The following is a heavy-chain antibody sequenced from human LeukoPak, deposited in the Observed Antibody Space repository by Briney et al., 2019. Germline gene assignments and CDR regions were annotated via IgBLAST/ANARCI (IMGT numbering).Heavy chain of an antibody. CDR1: GFTFSSYW. D-gene: IGHD6-13*01. CDR3: ARAGLFVHSYSSH. V-gene: IGHV3-7*01. Sequence: PGGSLRLSCAASGFTFSSYWMSWVRQAPGKGLEWVANIKQDGSEKYYVDTVKGRFTISRDNAKNSLYLQMNSLRAEDTAVYYCARAGLFVHSYSSHWGQGTLVTVSS. CDR2: IKQDGSEK. J-gene: IGHJ4*02.